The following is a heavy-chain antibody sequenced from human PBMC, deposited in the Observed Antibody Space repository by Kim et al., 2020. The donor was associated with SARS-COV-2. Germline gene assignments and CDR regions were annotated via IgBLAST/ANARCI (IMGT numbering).Heavy chain of an antibody. CDR2: ISSSSSYT. CDR3: ASMDTAMVTFGY. V-gene: IGHV3-11*06. J-gene: IGHJ4*02. Sequence: GGSLRLSCVASGFTFSDYYMSWIRQAPGKGLEWVSYISSSSSYTNYADSVKGRFTISRDNAKNSLYLQMNSLRAEDTAVYYCASMDTAMVTFGYWGQGTLVTVSS. CDR1: GFTFSDYY. D-gene: IGHD5-18*01.